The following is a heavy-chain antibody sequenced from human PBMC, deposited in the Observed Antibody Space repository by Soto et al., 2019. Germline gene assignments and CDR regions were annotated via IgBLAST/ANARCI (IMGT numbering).Heavy chain of an antibody. V-gene: IGHV5-51*01. CDR3: ARRYYDILTGYYNWFDP. CDR2: IYPGDSDT. CDR1: GYRFTSYW. D-gene: IGHD3-9*01. J-gene: IGHJ5*02. Sequence: GESLKISCKGSGYRFTSYWVGWVRQMPGKGLERMGIIYPGDSDTKYSPSFQGQVTFSADKSISTAYLQWSSLKASDTAIYYCARRYYDILTGYYNWFDPWGQGTLVTVSS.